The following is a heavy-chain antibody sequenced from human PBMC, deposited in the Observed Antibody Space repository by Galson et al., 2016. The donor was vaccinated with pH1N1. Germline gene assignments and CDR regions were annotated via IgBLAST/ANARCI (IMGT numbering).Heavy chain of an antibody. V-gene: IGHV1-69*01. D-gene: IGHD3-16*01. Sequence: VRQAPGQGLEWMGGIIPMFPTPTYAQKFQGRVTITADASTSTAYMELGSLRSEDTAVYYCARPDQGAPYYYYGMDVWGQGTTVTVSS. CDR3: ARPDQGAPYYYYGMDV. CDR2: IIPMFPTP. J-gene: IGHJ6*02.